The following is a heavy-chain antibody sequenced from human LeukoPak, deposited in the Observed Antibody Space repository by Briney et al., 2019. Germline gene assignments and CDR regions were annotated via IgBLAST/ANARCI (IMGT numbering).Heavy chain of an antibody. CDR2: ITPIFGTA. V-gene: IGHV1-69*13. CDR1: GGTFSSYA. CDR3: ARDPRDIVVVPAAMRYNWFDP. J-gene: IGHJ5*02. D-gene: IGHD2-2*01. Sequence: SVKVSCKASGGTFSSYAISWVRQAPGQGLEWMGGITPIFGTANYAQKFQGRVTITADESTSTAYMELSSLRSEDTAVYYCARDPRDIVVVPAAMRYNWFDPWGQGTLVTVSS.